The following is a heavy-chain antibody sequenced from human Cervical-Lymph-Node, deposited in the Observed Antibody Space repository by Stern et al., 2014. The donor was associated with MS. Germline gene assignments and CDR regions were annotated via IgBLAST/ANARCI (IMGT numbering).Heavy chain of an antibody. D-gene: IGHD1-26*01. Sequence: QMQLVQSGAEVKKPGASVKVSCKASGYTLSTYGITWVRQAPGQGLEWMGWISADSGNTNYAQKLQGRLTMTTDPSTSTAYMELRSLRSDDTAVYYCARGRRGSSHSEFDYWGQGTLVTVSS. J-gene: IGHJ4*02. CDR3: ARGRRGSSHSEFDY. CDR1: GYTLSTYG. CDR2: ISADSGNT. V-gene: IGHV1-18*04.